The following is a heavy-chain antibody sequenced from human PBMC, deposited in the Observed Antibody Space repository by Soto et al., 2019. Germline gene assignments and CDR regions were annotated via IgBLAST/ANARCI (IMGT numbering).Heavy chain of an antibody. D-gene: IGHD3-16*01. J-gene: IGHJ2*01. Sequence: EMQLVASGGVVVQPGGSLRLSCAASGFTFDDYTMHWVRQVPGKGLDWVSTISWDGGTTYYADSVKGRFTISRDNSKSSLYLQMNGLRTEDSAFYYCAKGGDYWYFDLWGRGTLATVSS. CDR1: GFTFDDYT. CDR2: ISWDGGTT. V-gene: IGHV3-43*01. CDR3: AKGGDYWYFDL.